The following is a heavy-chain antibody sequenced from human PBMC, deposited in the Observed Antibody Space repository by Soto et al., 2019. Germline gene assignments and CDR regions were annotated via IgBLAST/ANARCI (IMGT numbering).Heavy chain of an antibody. V-gene: IGHV4-59*13. Sequence: SEPLSLTCTVSGGSISSYYWSWIRQPPGKGLEWIGYIYYSGSTNYNPSLKSRVTISVDTSKNQFSLKLSSVTAADTAVYYCARDRYYYGSGSYYNPSRYYYYGMDVWGQGTTVTVSS. CDR1: GGSISSYY. J-gene: IGHJ6*02. CDR2: IYYSGST. CDR3: ARDRYYYGSGSYYNPSRYYYYGMDV. D-gene: IGHD3-10*01.